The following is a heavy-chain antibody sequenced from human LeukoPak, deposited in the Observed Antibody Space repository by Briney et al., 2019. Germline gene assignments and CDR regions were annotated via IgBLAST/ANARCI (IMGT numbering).Heavy chain of an antibody. CDR1: GFNFSTYW. CDR2: IRSKAYSGTT. J-gene: IGHJ4*02. Sequence: GGSLRLSCAASGFNFSTYWMSWVRQVPGEGLEWVGFIRSKAYSGTTPHAASVRGRFTTSRDDSKSIAYLQMNSLKTEDTGIYYCTRDASNNWNYPDHDYWGQGTLVTVSS. D-gene: IGHD1-7*01. CDR3: TRDASNNWNYPDHDY. V-gene: IGHV3-49*04.